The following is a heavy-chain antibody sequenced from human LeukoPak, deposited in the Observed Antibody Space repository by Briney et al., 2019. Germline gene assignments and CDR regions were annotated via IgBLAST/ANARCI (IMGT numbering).Heavy chain of an antibody. CDR1: GGSISSSSYY. D-gene: IGHD6-13*01. V-gene: IGHV4-39*07. J-gene: IGHJ5*02. CDR3: ASSGSSRFRGWFDP. Sequence: SETLSLTCTVSGGSISSSSYYWGWIRQPPGKGLEWIGYIYHSGSTYYNPSLKSRVTISVDRSKNQFSLKLSSVTAADTAVYYCASSGSSRFRGWFDPWGQGTLVTVSS. CDR2: IYHSGST.